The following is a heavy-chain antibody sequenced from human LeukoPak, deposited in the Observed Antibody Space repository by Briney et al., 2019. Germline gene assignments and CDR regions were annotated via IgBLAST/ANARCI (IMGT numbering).Heavy chain of an antibody. J-gene: IGHJ4*02. CDR1: GFTVSSNY. D-gene: IGHD6-13*01. CDR2: IYSGGST. Sequence: GGSLRLSCAASGFTVSSNYMSWVRQAPGKGLEWVSVIYSGGSTYYADSVKGRFTISRDNAKNSLYLQMNSLRAEDTAFYYCAKDISIRTAGTFDYWGQGTLVIVSS. V-gene: IGHV3-53*05. CDR3: AKDISIRTAGTFDY.